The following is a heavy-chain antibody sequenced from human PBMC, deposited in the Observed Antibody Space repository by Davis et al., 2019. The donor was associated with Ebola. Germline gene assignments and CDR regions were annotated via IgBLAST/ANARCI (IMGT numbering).Heavy chain of an antibody. V-gene: IGHV4-34*01. CDR1: GGPFSAYY. CDR2: INHSGIS. D-gene: IGHD5-18*01. Sequence: PSETLSLTCAVNGGPFSAYYWTYIRQSPGMGLEWIGEINHSGISSYNPALKTRVRMSVDPSKNQFSLKLSSVTAADTAVYYCARDHEHSYGRRFDPWGQGIQVTVSS. CDR3: ARDHEHSYGRRFDP. J-gene: IGHJ5*02.